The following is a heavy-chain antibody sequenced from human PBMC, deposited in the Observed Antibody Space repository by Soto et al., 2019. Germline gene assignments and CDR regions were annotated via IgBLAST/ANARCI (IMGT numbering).Heavy chain of an antibody. J-gene: IGHJ5*02. V-gene: IGHV1-2*02. CDR1: GYTFTGYH. CDR3: ARGCSGGTCFLFDI. CDR2: INPHSGGT. D-gene: IGHD2-15*01. Sequence: QVRLVQSGAEMKKPGASVKVSCRTSGYTFTGYHIHWVRQAPGQWLEWMGWINPHSGGTNYAPEFRGRVTMTRETSISKAYMEVNSLRSDDTAVYYWARGCSGGTCFLFDIWGQGTLVTGTS.